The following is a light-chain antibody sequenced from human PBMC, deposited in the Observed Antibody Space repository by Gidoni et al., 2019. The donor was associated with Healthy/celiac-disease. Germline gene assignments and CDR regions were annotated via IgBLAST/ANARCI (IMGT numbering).Light chain of an antibody. Sequence: HRVTITCRASQSISSYLNWYQQKPGKAPKLLIYAASSLQSGVPSRFSGSGSGTDFTLTISSLQPEDFATYYCQQSYSTPLTFGGGTKVEIK. CDR1: QSISSY. CDR2: AAS. V-gene: IGKV1-39*01. CDR3: QQSYSTPLT. J-gene: IGKJ4*01.